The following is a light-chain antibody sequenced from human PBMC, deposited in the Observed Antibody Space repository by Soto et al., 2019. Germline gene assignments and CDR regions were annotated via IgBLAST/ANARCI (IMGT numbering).Light chain of an antibody. J-gene: IGKJ5*01. Sequence: DIQMTQSPSTLSAYVGDRVTITCRASQSISSWLAWYQQKPGKAPKLLIYKASSLEGGVTSRFSRSGSGTEFTLTISSLQPDDFAPYSCQQYNSYPIPFGQRTRLEIK. CDR2: KAS. CDR1: QSISSW. V-gene: IGKV1-5*03. CDR3: QQYNSYPIP.